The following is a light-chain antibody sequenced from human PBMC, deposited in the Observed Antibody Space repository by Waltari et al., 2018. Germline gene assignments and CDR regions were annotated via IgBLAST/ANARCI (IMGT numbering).Light chain of an antibody. Sequence: DIQMTQSPSSLSASVGDRVTITCRASQSISSYLNWYQQKPGKAPDLLIYAASTLQSGVPSRFSGSGSVTDFTLTISSLQPEDFSTYYCQQSYTSPHTFGQGTKLEIK. V-gene: IGKV1-39*01. CDR3: QQSYTSPHT. CDR2: AAS. CDR1: QSISSY. J-gene: IGKJ2*01.